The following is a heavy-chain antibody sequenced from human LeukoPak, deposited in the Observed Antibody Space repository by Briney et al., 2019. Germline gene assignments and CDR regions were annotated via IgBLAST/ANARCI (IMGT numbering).Heavy chain of an antibody. Sequence: PGGSLRLSCAASGFTFSSYSMNWVRQAPGKGLEWVSSISSSSSYIYYADSVKGRFTISRDNAKNSLYLQMNSLRAEDTAVYCCARDGPYGSGSPNWFDPWGQGTLVIVSS. V-gene: IGHV3-21*01. CDR1: GFTFSSYS. CDR2: ISSSSSYI. CDR3: ARDGPYGSGSPNWFDP. D-gene: IGHD3-10*01. J-gene: IGHJ5*02.